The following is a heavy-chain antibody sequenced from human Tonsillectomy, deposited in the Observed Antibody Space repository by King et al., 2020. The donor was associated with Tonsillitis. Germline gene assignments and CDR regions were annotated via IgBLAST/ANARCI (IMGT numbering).Heavy chain of an antibody. CDR3: ARAVAGTLSYWYFDL. D-gene: IGHD6-19*01. CDR2: INPNSGGT. Sequence: VQLVHSGAEVKKPGASVKVSCKASGYTFTGYYMHWVRQAPGQGLEWMGWINPNSGGTNYAQKFQGRVTMTRDTSISTAYMELSRLRSDDTAVYSCARAVAGTLSYWYFDLWGRGTLVTVSS. J-gene: IGHJ2*01. CDR1: GYTFTGYY. V-gene: IGHV1-2*02.